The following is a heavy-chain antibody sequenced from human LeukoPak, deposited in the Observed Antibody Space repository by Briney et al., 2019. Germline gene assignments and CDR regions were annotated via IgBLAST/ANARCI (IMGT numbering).Heavy chain of an antibody. V-gene: IGHV3-53*01. Sequence: GGSLRLSCTVSGFTVSSNSMSWVRQAPGKGLEWVSFIYSGGNTHYSDSVKGRFTISRDNSKNTLYLQMNSLRADDTAVYYCARAPVTSCRGAFCYPLDYWGQGILVTVSS. D-gene: IGHD2-21*01. CDR3: ARAPVTSCRGAFCYPLDY. CDR2: IYSGGNT. J-gene: IGHJ4*02. CDR1: GFTVSSNS.